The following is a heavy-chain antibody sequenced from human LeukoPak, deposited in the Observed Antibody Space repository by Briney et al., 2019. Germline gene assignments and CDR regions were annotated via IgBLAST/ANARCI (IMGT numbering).Heavy chain of an antibody. D-gene: IGHD6-6*01. CDR1: GYTFTNYD. CDR2: MNPKSGDT. V-gene: IGHV1-8*03. CDR3: ARRSIAARQSLDF. Sequence: ASVKVSCKASGYTFTNYDINWVRQATGQGLEWMGWMNPKSGDTVYAQKFQGRVTITRITSITTAYMQLSSLKSEDTAVYYCARRSIAARQSLDFWGQGTLVTVSS. J-gene: IGHJ4*02.